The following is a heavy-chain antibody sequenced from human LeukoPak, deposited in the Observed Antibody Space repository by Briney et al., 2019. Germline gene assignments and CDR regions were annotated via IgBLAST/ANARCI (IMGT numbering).Heavy chain of an antibody. CDR1: GFNFYNYR. V-gene: IGHV3-23*01. Sequence: GSLRLSCAASGFNFYNYRMNWVRQAPGEGLEWVSTVNADGGNTYYADSVKGRFTISRDNSKSTLILQMNSLRVEDTALYYCTKRVKYGGTWDHFADWGQGTLVTVSS. CDR2: VNADGGNT. D-gene: IGHD1-26*01. J-gene: IGHJ4*02. CDR3: TKRVKYGGTWDHFAD.